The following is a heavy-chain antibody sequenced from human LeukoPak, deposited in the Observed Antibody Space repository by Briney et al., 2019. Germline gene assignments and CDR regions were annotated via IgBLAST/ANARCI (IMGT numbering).Heavy chain of an antibody. V-gene: IGHV4-61*05. CDR1: GGSISSSNYY. Sequence: SETLSLTCTVTGGSISSSNYYWGWIRQPPGKGLEWIGYIYYSGSTNYNPSLKSRVTISVDTSKNQFSLKLSSVTAADTAVYYCARVHGSPGYCSSTSCPTPTWHYYGMDVWGQGTTVTVSS. CDR3: ARVHGSPGYCSSTSCPTPTWHYYGMDV. CDR2: IYYSGST. D-gene: IGHD2-2*01. J-gene: IGHJ6*02.